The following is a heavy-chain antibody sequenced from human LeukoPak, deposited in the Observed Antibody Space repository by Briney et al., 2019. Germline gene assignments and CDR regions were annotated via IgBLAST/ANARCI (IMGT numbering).Heavy chain of an antibody. D-gene: IGHD2-15*01. CDR2: IWYDGSNK. CDR1: GFTFSSYG. V-gene: IGHV3-33*01. CDR3: ARERGRVGYCSGRSCYVDY. Sequence: PGGSLRLSCAASGFTFSSYGMHWGRQAPGKGLEWVAVIWYDGSNKYYADSVKGRFTISRDNSKNTLYLQMNSLRAEDTAVYYCARERGRVGYCSGRSCYVDYWGQGTLVTVSS. J-gene: IGHJ4*02.